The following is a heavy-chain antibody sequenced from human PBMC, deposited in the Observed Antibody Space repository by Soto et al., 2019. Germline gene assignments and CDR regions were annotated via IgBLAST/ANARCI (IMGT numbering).Heavy chain of an antibody. CDR3: AKDNDCTSSSCSVSWFDP. V-gene: IGHV3-64*01. CDR2: ISSNGGST. J-gene: IGHJ5*02. D-gene: IGHD2-2*01. Sequence: GGSLRLSCAASGFTFSSYAMHWVRQAPGKGLEYVSAISSNGGSTYYANSVKGRFTISRDNSKNTLYLQMASLRAEDTGVYYCAKDNDCTSSSCSVSWFDPWAQGTLVTVSS. CDR1: GFTFSSYA.